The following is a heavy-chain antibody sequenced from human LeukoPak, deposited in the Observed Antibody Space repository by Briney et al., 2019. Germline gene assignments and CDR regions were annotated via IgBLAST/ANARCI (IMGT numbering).Heavy chain of an antibody. CDR2: IDTEGRRT. J-gene: IGHJ4*02. CDR3: ARENYGIDS. CDR1: GFRFKSW. D-gene: IGHD4-17*01. Sequence: GGSLRLSCAASGFRFKSWMNWVRQAPGKGLVWVSHIDTEGRRTNYADSVKGRFTIFRDNGKNTLYLQMNSLRVEDTGVYYCARENYGIDSWGQGTLVIVSS. V-gene: IGHV3-74*01.